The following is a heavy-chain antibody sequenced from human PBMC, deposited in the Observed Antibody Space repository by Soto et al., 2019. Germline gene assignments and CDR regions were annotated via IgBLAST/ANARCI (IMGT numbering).Heavy chain of an antibody. D-gene: IGHD3-3*01. CDR2: ISAHNGNT. J-gene: IGHJ6*02. CDR1: GYTFTSYG. CDR3: AREGRHPPRADTIFGVATPYYYYYGMDV. V-gene: IGHV1-18*01. Sequence: GASVKVSCKASGYTFTSYGISWVRQAPGQGLEWMGWISAHNGNTNYAQKLQGRVTMTTDTSTSTAYMELRSLRSDDTAVYYCAREGRHPPRADTIFGVATPYYYYYGMDVWGQGTTVTVSS.